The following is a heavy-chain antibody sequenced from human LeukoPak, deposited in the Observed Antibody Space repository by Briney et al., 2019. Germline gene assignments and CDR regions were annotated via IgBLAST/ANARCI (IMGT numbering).Heavy chain of an antibody. Sequence: SQTLSLTCAISGDSVSSNSAAWNWIRQSPSRXXXXXGRTYYRSNWYNDYAVPVKSRITINPDTSKNQFSLQLNSVTPEDTAIYYCARFIVASGSFDYWGQGTLVTVSS. D-gene: IGHD6-13*01. J-gene: IGHJ4*02. CDR1: GDSVSSNSAA. CDR3: ARFIVASGSFDY. CDR2: TYYRSNWYN. V-gene: IGHV6-1*01.